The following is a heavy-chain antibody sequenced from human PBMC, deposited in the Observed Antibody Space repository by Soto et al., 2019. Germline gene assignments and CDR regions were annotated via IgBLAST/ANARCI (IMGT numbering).Heavy chain of an antibody. D-gene: IGHD5-12*01. V-gene: IGHV3-30*18. CDR1: GFTFSSYG. J-gene: IGHJ4*02. CDR3: AKLRDGYNIKAFDY. CDR2: ISYDGSNK. Sequence: PGGSLRLSCAASGFTFSSYGMHWVRQAPGKGLEWVAVISYDGSNKYYADSVKGRFTISRDNSKNTLYLQMNSLRAEDTAVYYCAKLRDGYNIKAFDYWGQGTLVTVSS.